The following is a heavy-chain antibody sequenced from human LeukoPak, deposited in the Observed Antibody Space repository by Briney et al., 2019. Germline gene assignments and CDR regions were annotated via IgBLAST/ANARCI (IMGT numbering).Heavy chain of an antibody. J-gene: IGHJ3*02. CDR3: ARDHRIVVVPAANAEGDAFDI. CDR1: GYTFTSYY. V-gene: IGHV1-46*01. D-gene: IGHD2-2*01. CDR2: INPSGGST. Sequence: ASVKVSCKASGYTFTSYYMHWVRQAPGQGLEWMGIINPSGGSTSYAQKFQGRVTMTRDTSTSTVYMELSSLRSEDTAVYYCARDHRIVVVPAANAEGDAFDIWGQGTMVTVSS.